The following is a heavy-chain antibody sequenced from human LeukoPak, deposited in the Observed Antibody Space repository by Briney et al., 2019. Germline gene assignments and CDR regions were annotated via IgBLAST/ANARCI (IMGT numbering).Heavy chain of an antibody. CDR1: GFTFSSYA. Sequence: GGSLRLSCAASGFTFSSYAMSWVRQAPGKGLEWVSVISGSGGSTYYADSVKGRFTISRDNSKNTLYLQMNSLRAEDAAVYYCAKDFGVRSVTYHFDYWGQGTLVTVSS. D-gene: IGHD3-10*01. J-gene: IGHJ4*02. CDR2: ISGSGGST. V-gene: IGHV3-23*01. CDR3: AKDFGVRSVTYHFDY.